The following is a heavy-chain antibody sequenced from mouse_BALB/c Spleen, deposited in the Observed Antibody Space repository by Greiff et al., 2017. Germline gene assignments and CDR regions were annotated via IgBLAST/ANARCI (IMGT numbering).Heavy chain of an antibody. D-gene: IGHD2-4*01. CDR2: ISSGGSYT. CDR1: GFTFSSYG. Sequence: DVKLEESGGDLVKPGGSLKLSCAASGFTFSSYGMSWVRQTPDKRLEWVATISSGGSYTYYPDSVKGRFTISRDNAKNTLYLQMSSLKSEDTAMYYCARHDDYDERAFAYWGQGTLVTVSA. V-gene: IGHV5-6*02. J-gene: IGHJ3*01. CDR3: ARHDDYDERAFAY.